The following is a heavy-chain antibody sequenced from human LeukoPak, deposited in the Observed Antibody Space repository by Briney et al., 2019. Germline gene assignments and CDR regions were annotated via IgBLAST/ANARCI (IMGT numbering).Heavy chain of an antibody. Sequence: PGGSLRLSCAASGFTFDDYGMSWVRQAPGKGLGWVSGINWNGGSTGYADSVKGRFTISGDNAKNSLYLQMNSLRAEDTAVYYCAELGITMIGGVWGKGTTVTISS. CDR3: AELGITMIGGV. CDR2: INWNGGST. V-gene: IGHV3-20*04. D-gene: IGHD3-10*02. J-gene: IGHJ6*04. CDR1: GFTFDDYG.